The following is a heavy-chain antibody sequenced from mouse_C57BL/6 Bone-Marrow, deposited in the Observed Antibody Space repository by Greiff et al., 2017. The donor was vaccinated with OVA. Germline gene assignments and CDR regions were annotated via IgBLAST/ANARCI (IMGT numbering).Heavy chain of an antibody. CDR2: IRSKSSNYAT. V-gene: IGHV10-3*01. D-gene: IGHD1-1*01. CDR3: VRPGLLRSYYYAMDY. Sequence: EVMLVESGGGLVQPKGSLKLSCAASGFTFNTYAMHWVRQAPGKGLEWVARIRSKSSNYATYYADSVKDRFTISRDDSQSMLYLQMNNLKTEDTAMYYCVRPGLLRSYYYAMDYWGQGTSVTVSS. CDR1: GFTFNTYA. J-gene: IGHJ4*01.